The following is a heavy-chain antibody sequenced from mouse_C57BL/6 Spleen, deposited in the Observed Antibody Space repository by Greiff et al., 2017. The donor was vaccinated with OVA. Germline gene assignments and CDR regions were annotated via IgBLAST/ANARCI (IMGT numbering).Heavy chain of an antibody. V-gene: IGHV5-4*01. J-gene: IGHJ2*01. Sequence: EVMLVESGGGLVKPGGSLKLSCAASGFTFSSYAMSWVRHTPEKRLEWVATISDGGSYTYYPDNVKGRFTISRDNAKNNLYLQMSHLKSEDTAMYYCAREATTGYFDYWGQGTTLTVSS. CDR1: GFTFSSYA. D-gene: IGHD1-1*01. CDR2: ISDGGSYT. CDR3: AREATTGYFDY.